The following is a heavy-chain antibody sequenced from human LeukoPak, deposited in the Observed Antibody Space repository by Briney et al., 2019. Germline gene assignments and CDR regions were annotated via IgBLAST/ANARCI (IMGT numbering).Heavy chain of an antibody. CDR2: IIPILGIA. J-gene: IGHJ4*02. D-gene: IGHD3-10*01. CDR1: GGTFSSYT. Sequence: SVKVSCKASGGTFSSYTISSVRQAPGQGLEWMGRIIPILGIANYAQKFQGRVTITADKSTSTAYMELSSLRSEDTAVYYCATTGDMVRGVFDYWGQGTLVTVSS. CDR3: ATTGDMVRGVFDY. V-gene: IGHV1-69*02.